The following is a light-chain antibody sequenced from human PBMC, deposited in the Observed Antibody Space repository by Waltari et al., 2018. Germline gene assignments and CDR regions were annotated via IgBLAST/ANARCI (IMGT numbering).Light chain of an antibody. Sequence: DIVMTQSPDSLAVSLGERAPIHCKSSPSVLHSSNSNNYLSWYQHKPGQPPKLLIYWASTRESGVPDRFSGSGSGTDFTLTISSLQAEDVAVYYCQQYYNTPYTFGQGTKLEIK. J-gene: IGKJ2*01. CDR2: WAS. CDR3: QQYYNTPYT. CDR1: PSVLHSSNSNNY. V-gene: IGKV4-1*01.